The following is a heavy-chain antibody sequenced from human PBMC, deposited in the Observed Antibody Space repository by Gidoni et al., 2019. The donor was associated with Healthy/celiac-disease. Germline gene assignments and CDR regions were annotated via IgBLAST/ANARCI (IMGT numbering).Heavy chain of an antibody. CDR1: PFTFSSYG. D-gene: IGHD4-17*01. Sequence: QVQLVESGGGVFQPGRSLRLPSAASPFTFSSYGMHWVRQAPGKGREWVAGIWYDGSNKYYADAVKGRFTISRDNSKKTLYLQMNSLRAEDTAVYYCARDGADYGFDYWGQGTLVTVSS. CDR3: ARDGADYGFDY. V-gene: IGHV3-33*01. CDR2: IWYDGSNK. J-gene: IGHJ4*02.